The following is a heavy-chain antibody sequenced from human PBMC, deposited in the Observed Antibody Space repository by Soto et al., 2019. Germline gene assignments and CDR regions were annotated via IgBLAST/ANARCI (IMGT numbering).Heavy chain of an antibody. Sequence: QVQLQESGPGLVKPSETLSLTCAVSGDSISSYYCMWIRQPPGKGLESIGYLYYGRSANYNPSLKSRVTLSVDTSTNQCSLTLSSMTAADTAGYYFALRSMAVVPEYWGQGTLVTVSS. CDR3: ALRSMAVVPEY. CDR2: LYYGRSA. V-gene: IGHV4-59*01. J-gene: IGHJ4*02. D-gene: IGHD3-22*01. CDR1: GDSISSYY.